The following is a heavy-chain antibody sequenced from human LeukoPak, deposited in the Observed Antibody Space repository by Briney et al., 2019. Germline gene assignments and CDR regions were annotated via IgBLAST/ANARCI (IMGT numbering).Heavy chain of an antibody. D-gene: IGHD3-16*02. CDR1: GFTFSSYT. V-gene: IGHV3-21*01. Sequence: PGGSLRLSCAASGFTFSSYTMNWVRQAPGKGLEWVSSISSSSSYIYYAESVKGRFTMSRDNAKNSLYLQMNSLRAEDTAVYYCARGSYDYVWGSYRHYYFDYWGQGTLVTVSS. CDR3: ARGSYDYVWGSYRHYYFDY. CDR2: ISSSSSYI. J-gene: IGHJ4*02.